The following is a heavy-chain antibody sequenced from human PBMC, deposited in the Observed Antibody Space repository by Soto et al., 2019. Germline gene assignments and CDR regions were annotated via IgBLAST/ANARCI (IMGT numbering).Heavy chain of an antibody. CDR1: GFTFSDYA. CDR3: AKESGLSTNSYYSYGMDV. Sequence: EVQLLESGGGLVHPGGSLRLSCAASGFTFSDYAVNWVRQAPGKGLEWVSIITGSGRSTFYADSVKGRFTISRDNSRNTLYLQMDSLRAEDTAVYYCAKESGLSTNSYYSYGMDVWGQGTTVTVSS. D-gene: IGHD5-12*01. V-gene: IGHV3-23*01. CDR2: ITGSGRST. J-gene: IGHJ6*02.